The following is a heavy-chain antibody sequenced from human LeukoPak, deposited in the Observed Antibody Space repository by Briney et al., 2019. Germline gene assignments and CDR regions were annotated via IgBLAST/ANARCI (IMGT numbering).Heavy chain of an antibody. J-gene: IGHJ4*02. CDR2: MNPNSGNT. D-gene: IGHD3-3*01. CDR1: GYTFNSYD. V-gene: IGHV1-8*02. Sequence: GASVKVSCKTSGYTFNSYDINWVRQATGQGLEWMGWMNPNSGNTGYAQKLQGRVTMTRNTSIRTAYMELSGLRPEDTAVYYCARRNIRSLELDFWGQGTLVTVSS. CDR3: ARRNIRSLELDF.